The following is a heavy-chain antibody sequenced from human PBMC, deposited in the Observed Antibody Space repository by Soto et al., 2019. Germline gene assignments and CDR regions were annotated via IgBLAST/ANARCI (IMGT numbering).Heavy chain of an antibody. CDR3: ASGSLPYYYYYGMDV. V-gene: IGHV5-51*01. J-gene: IGHJ6*02. Sequence: PGESLKISCKGSGYSFTSYWIGWVRQVPGKGLEWLGIIYPGDSDTRYSPSFQGQVTISADKSISTAYLQWSSLKASDTAMYYCASGSLPYYYYYGMDVWGQGTTVTVSS. CDR1: GYSFTSYW. CDR2: IYPGDSDT. D-gene: IGHD5-12*01.